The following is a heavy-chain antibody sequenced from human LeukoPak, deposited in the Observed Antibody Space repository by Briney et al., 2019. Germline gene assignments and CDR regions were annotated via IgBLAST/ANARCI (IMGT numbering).Heavy chain of an antibody. CDR3: AKRALAVAVSGYFQH. D-gene: IGHD6-19*01. V-gene: IGHV3-23*01. J-gene: IGHJ1*01. Sequence: GGSLRLSCAASGFTFSSYSMNWVRQAPGKGLEWVSAISGSGGSTYYADSVKGRFTISRDNSKNTLYLQMNSLRAEDTAVYYCAKRALAVAVSGYFQHWGQGTLVTVSS. CDR1: GFTFSSYS. CDR2: ISGSGGST.